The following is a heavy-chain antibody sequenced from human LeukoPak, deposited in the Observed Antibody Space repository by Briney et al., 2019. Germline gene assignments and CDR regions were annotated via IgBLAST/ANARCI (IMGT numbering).Heavy chain of an antibody. Sequence: GASVKVSCKASGYTFTSYGISWVRQAPGQGLEWMGWISAYNGNTNYAQKLQGRVTMTTDTSTSTAYMELRSLRSDDTAVYYCARDSSGYYRNNWFDPWGQGTLVTVSS. CDR1: GYTFTSYG. CDR3: ARDSSGYYRNNWFDP. V-gene: IGHV1-18*01. CDR2: ISAYNGNT. J-gene: IGHJ5*02. D-gene: IGHD3-22*01.